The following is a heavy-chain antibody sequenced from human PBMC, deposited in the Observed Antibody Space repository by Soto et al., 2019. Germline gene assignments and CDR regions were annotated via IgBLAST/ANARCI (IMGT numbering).Heavy chain of an antibody. V-gene: IGHV3-23*01. CDR2: ISGGGGST. J-gene: IGHJ6*02. Sequence: GGSLRLSCVASGFTFRNYAMNWVRQAPGKGLDWISGISGGGGSTYTAASVKGRFTISRDNSKNTLYLQMNSLRAEDTAVYYCAKDRDSSGYSLVYYYGMDVWGQGTTVTVSS. CDR1: GFTFRNYA. CDR3: AKDRDSSGYSLVYYYGMDV. D-gene: IGHD3-22*01.